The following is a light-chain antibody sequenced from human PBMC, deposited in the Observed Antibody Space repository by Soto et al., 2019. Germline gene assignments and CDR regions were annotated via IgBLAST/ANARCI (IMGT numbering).Light chain of an antibody. Sequence: EIVMTQSPATLSVSPGERATLSCRASQSVSSNLAWYQQKPGQAPRLLIYGASTRATGIPARFSGSGSGTEFTLTISSLQSKDFAVYYCQQYNNWPLTYTFGQGTKLEIK. CDR1: QSVSSN. V-gene: IGKV3D-15*01. J-gene: IGKJ2*01. CDR2: GAS. CDR3: QQYNNWPLTYT.